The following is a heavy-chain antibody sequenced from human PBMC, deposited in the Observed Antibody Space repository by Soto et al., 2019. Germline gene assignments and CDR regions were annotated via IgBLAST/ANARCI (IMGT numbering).Heavy chain of an antibody. V-gene: IGHV1-18*01. D-gene: IGHD3-3*01. Sequence: ASVKVSCKASGYTFTSYGISWVRQAPGQGLEWMGWISAYNGNTNYAQKLQGRVTMTTDTSTSTAYMELRSLRSDDTAVYYCARPRFLEWSYGMDVWGQGTTVTVSS. CDR1: GYTFTSYG. CDR2: ISAYNGNT. CDR3: ARPRFLEWSYGMDV. J-gene: IGHJ6*02.